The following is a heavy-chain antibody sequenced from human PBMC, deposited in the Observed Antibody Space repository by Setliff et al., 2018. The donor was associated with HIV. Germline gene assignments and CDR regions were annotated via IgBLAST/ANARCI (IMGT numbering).Heavy chain of an antibody. Sequence: SETLSLTCAVSGFYISAGYYWDWIRQSPGRGLEWIGCIYNSGQTYYNPSLKSRVTISIDTSENQFSLSLSSVTAADTALYFCARAPPGIQLLTTTNGPYYFDFWGQGLLVTVSS. CDR1: GFYISAGYY. J-gene: IGHJ4*02. CDR3: ARAPPGIQLLTTTNGPYYFDF. V-gene: IGHV4-38-2*01. D-gene: IGHD1-26*01. CDR2: IYNSGQT.